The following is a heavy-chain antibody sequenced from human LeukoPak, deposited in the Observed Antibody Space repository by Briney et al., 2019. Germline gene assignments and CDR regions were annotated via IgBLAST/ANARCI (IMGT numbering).Heavy chain of an antibody. CDR2: IYSSGST. Sequence: PSQTLSLTCTVSGGSISSGSYYWSWIRQPAGKGLEWIGRIYSSGSTNYNPSLKSRVTISIDTSKNQFSLKLSSVTAADTAVYYCARVHCSGGSCEFDYWGQGTLVTVSS. J-gene: IGHJ4*02. CDR1: GGSISSGSYY. D-gene: IGHD2-15*01. CDR3: ARVHCSGGSCEFDY. V-gene: IGHV4-61*02.